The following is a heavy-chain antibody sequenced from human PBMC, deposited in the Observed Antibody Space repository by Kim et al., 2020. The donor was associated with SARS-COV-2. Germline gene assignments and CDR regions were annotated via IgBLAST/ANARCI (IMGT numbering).Heavy chain of an antibody. CDR2: INPNSGGT. CDR3: ASEHYGSGMLGGY. Sequence: ASVKVSCKASGYTFTGYYMHWVRQAPGQGLEWMGRINPNSGGTNYAQKFQGRVTMTRDTSISTAYMELSRLRSDDTAVYYCASEHYGSGMLGGYWGQGTLVTVSS. J-gene: IGHJ4*02. CDR1: GYTFTGYY. D-gene: IGHD3-10*01. V-gene: IGHV1-2*06.